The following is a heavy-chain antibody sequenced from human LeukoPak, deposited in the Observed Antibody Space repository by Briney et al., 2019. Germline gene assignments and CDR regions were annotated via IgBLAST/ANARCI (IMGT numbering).Heavy chain of an antibody. CDR1: GFTFSSYA. J-gene: IGHJ4*02. CDR3: ARDGLGFGELLPLFDY. CDR2: ISYDGSNK. D-gene: IGHD3-10*01. Sequence: GGSLRLSCAASGFTFSSYAMHWVRQAPGKGLEWVAVISYDGSNKYYADSVKGRFTISRDNSKNTLYLQMNSLRAEDTAVYYCARDGLGFGELLPLFDYWGQRTLVTVSS. V-gene: IGHV3-30*04.